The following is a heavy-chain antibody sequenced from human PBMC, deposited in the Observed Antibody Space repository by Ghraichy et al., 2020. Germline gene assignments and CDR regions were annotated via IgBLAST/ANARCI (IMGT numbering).Heavy chain of an antibody. V-gene: IGHV4-59*01. J-gene: IGHJ4*02. CDR2: IYYSGST. Sequence: SETLSLTCTVSGGSISSYYWSWIRQPPGKGLEWIGYIYYSGSTNYNPSLKSRVTISVDTSKNQFSLKLSSVTAADTAVYYCARGVRMTTVTTRKPYYFDYWGQGTLVTVSS. D-gene: IGHD4-17*01. CDR3: ARGVRMTTVTTRKPYYFDY. CDR1: GGSISSYY.